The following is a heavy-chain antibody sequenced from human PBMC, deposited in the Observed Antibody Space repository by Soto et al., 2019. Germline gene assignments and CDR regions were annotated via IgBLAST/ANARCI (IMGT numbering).Heavy chain of an antibody. CDR1: GGSISSSSYY. V-gene: IGHV4-39*01. J-gene: IGHJ4*02. CDR2: IYYNGNT. D-gene: IGHD3-16*01. CDR3: ARQTGVFGHYFDY. Sequence: QLRLQEAGPGLVKPSETLSLTCTVSGGSISSSSYYWGWIRQPPGKGPEWIGAIYYNGNTYYNPSLKSRVNMSVYTSKNQFSLKLSSATAADTAMYYCARQTGVFGHYFDYWGQGTLVTVSS.